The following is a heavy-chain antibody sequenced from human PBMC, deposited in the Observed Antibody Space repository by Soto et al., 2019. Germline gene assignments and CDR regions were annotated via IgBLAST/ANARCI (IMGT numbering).Heavy chain of an antibody. CDR1: GFTFSSYA. V-gene: IGHV3-23*01. J-gene: IGHJ5*02. D-gene: IGHD3-3*01. Sequence: EVQLLESGGGLVQPGGSLRLSCAASGFTFSSYAMSWVRQAPGKGLEWVSAISGSGGSTYYADSVKGRFTISRDNSKNTLYLQMNSLRAEDTAVYYCAKETTILGVVIGNRFDPWGQGTLVTLSS. CDR2: ISGSGGST. CDR3: AKETTILGVVIGNRFDP.